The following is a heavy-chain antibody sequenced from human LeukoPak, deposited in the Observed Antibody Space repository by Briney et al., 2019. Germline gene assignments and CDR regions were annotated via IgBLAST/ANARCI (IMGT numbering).Heavy chain of an antibody. Sequence: ASVKVSCKASGYTFTGYYMHWVRQAPGQGLEWMGRINPNSGGTNYAQEFQGRVTMTRDTSISTAYMELSRLRSDDTAVYYCAAELYHDFWSGYSNWFDPWGQGTLVTVSS. CDR3: AAELYHDFWSGYSNWFDP. CDR2: INPNSGGT. J-gene: IGHJ5*02. D-gene: IGHD3-3*01. V-gene: IGHV1-2*06. CDR1: GYTFTGYY.